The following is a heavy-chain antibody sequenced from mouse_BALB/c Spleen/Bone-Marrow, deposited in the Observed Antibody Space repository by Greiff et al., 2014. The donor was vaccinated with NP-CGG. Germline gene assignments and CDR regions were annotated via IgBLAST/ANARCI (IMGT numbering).Heavy chain of an antibody. J-gene: IGHJ3*01. D-gene: IGHD2-2*01. CDR3: ARNYGYGKSFAY. Sequence: EVQLQQSGAELVKPGASVKLSCTASGFNIKDTYMHWVKQRPEQGLEWIGRIDPANGNTKYDPKFQGKATITVDTSSNTAYLQLSSLTSEDTAVYYCARNYGYGKSFAYWGQGTLVTVSA. CDR2: IDPANGNT. CDR1: GFNIKDTY. V-gene: IGHV14-3*02.